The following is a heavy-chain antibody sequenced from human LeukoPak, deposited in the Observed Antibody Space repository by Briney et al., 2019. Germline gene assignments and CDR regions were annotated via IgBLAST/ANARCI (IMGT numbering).Heavy chain of an antibody. CDR2: INSDGSWT. J-gene: IGHJ4*02. Sequence: GGSLRLSCAASGFTFSSYAMSWVRQAPGKGLVWVSHINSDGSWTSYADSVKGRFTISRDNAKNTVYLQMNSLRAEDTAVYYCVSFYETYWGRGTLVTVSS. CDR1: GFTFSSYA. V-gene: IGHV3-74*01. D-gene: IGHD2/OR15-2a*01. CDR3: VSFYETY.